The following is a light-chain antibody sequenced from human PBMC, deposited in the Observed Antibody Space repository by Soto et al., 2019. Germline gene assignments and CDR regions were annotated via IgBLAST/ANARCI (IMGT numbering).Light chain of an antibody. Sequence: EIVLTQSPGTLSLSPGERATLSCRASQSVSSSYLAWYQQKPGQAPRLLIYVASSRATGIPDRFSGSGTGPDFTLTISRLEPEDFAVYYCQQYGSSPVTFGQGTRLEIK. CDR3: QQYGSSPVT. V-gene: IGKV3-20*01. CDR2: VAS. CDR1: QSVSSSY. J-gene: IGKJ5*01.